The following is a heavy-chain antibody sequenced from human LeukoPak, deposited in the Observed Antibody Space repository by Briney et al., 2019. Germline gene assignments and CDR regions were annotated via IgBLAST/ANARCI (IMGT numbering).Heavy chain of an antibody. D-gene: IGHD2-21*02. V-gene: IGHV4-34*01. CDR1: GGSFSGYY. J-gene: IGHJ4*02. Sequence: SETLSLTCAVYGGSFSGYYWSWIRQPPGKGLEWIGEINHSGSTNYNPSLKSRVTISVDTSKNQFSLKLSSVTAADTAVYYCARGFSVTATPLGYWGQGTLSPSPQ. CDR2: INHSGST. CDR3: ARGFSVTATPLGY.